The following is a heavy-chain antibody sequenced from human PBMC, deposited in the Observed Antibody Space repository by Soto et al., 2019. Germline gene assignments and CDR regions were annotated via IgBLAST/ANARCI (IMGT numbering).Heavy chain of an antibody. CDR2: IYWDDDK. Sequence: GLDLEWLALIYWDDDKRYSPSLKSRLTITKDTSKNQVVLTMTNMDPVDTATYYCAHSSTRSGLFAFDIWGQGTMVTVSS. J-gene: IGHJ3*02. D-gene: IGHD2-21*01. V-gene: IGHV2-5*02. CDR3: AHSSTRSGLFAFDI.